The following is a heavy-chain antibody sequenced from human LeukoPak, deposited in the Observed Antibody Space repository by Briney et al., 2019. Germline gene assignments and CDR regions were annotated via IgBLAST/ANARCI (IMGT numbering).Heavy chain of an antibody. J-gene: IGHJ2*01. CDR3: ARAVGGYLTGDRYFDL. D-gene: IGHD3-22*01. Sequence: GGSLRLSCAASGFTFDDYGMSWVRQAPGKGLEWVSGINWNGGSTGYADSVKGRFTISRDNAKNSLYLQMNSLRTEDTALYYCARAVGGYLTGDRYFDLWGRGTLVTVSS. CDR2: INWNGGST. CDR1: GFTFDDYG. V-gene: IGHV3-20*04.